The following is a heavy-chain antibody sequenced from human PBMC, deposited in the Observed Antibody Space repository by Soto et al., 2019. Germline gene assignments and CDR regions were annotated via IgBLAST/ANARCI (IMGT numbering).Heavy chain of an antibody. Sequence: ASVKVSCKASGGTFSSYAISWVRQAPGQGLEWMGGIIPIFGTANYAQKFQGRVTITADESTSTAYMELSSLRSEDTAVYYCARGLDCSGGSCYDYWGQGTLVTVSS. J-gene: IGHJ4*02. D-gene: IGHD2-15*01. CDR1: GGTFSSYA. CDR2: IIPIFGTA. V-gene: IGHV1-69*13. CDR3: ARGLDCSGGSCYDY.